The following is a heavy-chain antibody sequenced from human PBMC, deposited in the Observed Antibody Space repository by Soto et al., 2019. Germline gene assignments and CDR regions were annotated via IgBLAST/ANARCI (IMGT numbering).Heavy chain of an antibody. CDR2: ISAYNGNT. D-gene: IGHD1-1*01. Sequence: QVPLVQSGAEVKKPGASVKVSCKASGYTFTSYGISWVRQAPGQGLEWMGWISAYNGNTNYAQKLQGRVTMTTDTSTSTAYMELRSLRSDDTAVYYCARVETGRTEHAKWDYYYYYMDVWGKGTTVTVSS. CDR1: GYTFTSYG. J-gene: IGHJ6*03. V-gene: IGHV1-18*01. CDR3: ARVETGRTEHAKWDYYYYYMDV.